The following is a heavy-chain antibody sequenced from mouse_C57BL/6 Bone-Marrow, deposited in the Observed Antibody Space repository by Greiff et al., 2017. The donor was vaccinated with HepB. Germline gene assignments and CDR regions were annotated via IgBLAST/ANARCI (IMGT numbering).Heavy chain of an antibody. CDR1: GFNIKDYY. V-gene: IGHV14-2*01. CDR2: IDPEDGET. Sequence: VQLQQSGAELVKPGASVKLSCTASGFNIKDYYMHWVKQRTEQGLEWIGRIDPEDGETKYAPNFQGKATITADTSSNTAYLQLSSLTSEDTAVDYCARVDYGSSTRDIDYWGQGTTLTVSS. CDR3: ARVDYGSSTRDIDY. D-gene: IGHD1-1*01. J-gene: IGHJ2*01.